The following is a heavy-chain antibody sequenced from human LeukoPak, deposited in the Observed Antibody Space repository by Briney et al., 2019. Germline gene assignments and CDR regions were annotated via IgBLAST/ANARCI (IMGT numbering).Heavy chain of an antibody. CDR3: ARAYSSSSNNWFDP. V-gene: IGHV3-48*01. D-gene: IGHD6-13*01. Sequence: GGSLRLSCAASGFTFSSYSMNWVRQAPGKGLEWVSYISSSSSTIYYADSVKGRFTISRDNAKNSLYLQMNSLRAEDTAVYYCARAYSSSSNNWFDPWGQGTLVTVSS. CDR1: GFTFSSYS. J-gene: IGHJ5*02. CDR2: ISSSSSTI.